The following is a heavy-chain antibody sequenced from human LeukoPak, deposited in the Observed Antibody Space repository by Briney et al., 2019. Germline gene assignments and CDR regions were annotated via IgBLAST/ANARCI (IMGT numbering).Heavy chain of an antibody. CDR3: ARWGWLSSASPHFDY. D-gene: IGHD3-22*01. J-gene: IGHJ4*02. CDR2: IKQDGNEK. Sequence: GGSLRLSCAASGFTFSNAWMSWVRQAPGKGLEWVANIKQDGNEKKYVDSVKGRFTISRDNAKNSLYLQMNSRRAEDTAVYYCARWGWLSSASPHFDYWGQGTLVTASS. V-gene: IGHV3-7*01. CDR1: GFTFSNAW.